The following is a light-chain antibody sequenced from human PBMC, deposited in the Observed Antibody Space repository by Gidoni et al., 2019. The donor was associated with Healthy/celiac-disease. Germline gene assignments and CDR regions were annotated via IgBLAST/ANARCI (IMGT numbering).Light chain of an antibody. Sequence: EIVMTQSPATLSVSPGERATLSCRASQSVSSNLAWYQQKPGQAPRLLIYGASTRATGIPDRFSGSGSGTEFTLTISSLQSEDFAVYYCQQYNNWRETFGQGTRLEIK. J-gene: IGKJ5*01. CDR2: GAS. CDR3: QQYNNWRET. CDR1: QSVSSN. V-gene: IGKV3-15*01.